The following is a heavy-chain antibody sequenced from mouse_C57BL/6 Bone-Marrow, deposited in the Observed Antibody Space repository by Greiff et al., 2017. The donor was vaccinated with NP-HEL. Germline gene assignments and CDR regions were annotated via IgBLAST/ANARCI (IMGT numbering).Heavy chain of an antibody. V-gene: IGHV1-42*01. CDR3: ARWGYYGSSSYYYAMDY. Sequence: EVQLQQSGPELVKPGASVKLSCKASGYSFTGYYMHWVKQSPEQSLEWIGEINPSTGGTTYNQKFKDKATLTVDKSSSTAYMQLKSLTSEDSAVYYCARWGYYGSSSYYYAMDYWGQGTSVTVSS. CDR1: GYSFTGYY. J-gene: IGHJ4*01. CDR2: INPSTGGT. D-gene: IGHD1-1*01.